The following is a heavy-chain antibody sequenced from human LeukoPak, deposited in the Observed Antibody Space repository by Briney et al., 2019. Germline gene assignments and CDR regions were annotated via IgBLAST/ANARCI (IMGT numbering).Heavy chain of an antibody. J-gene: IGHJ4*02. CDR2: ISGSGGST. CDR1: GFTFSSYA. V-gene: IGHV3-23*01. Sequence: GGSLRLSCAASGFTFSSYAMSWVRQAPGKGLEWVSSISGSGGSTHYADSVKGRFTISRDNSKNTLSLQMNSLRAEDTAVYYCAKGGTVTRSGYFDYWGQGTLVTVSS. D-gene: IGHD4-11*01. CDR3: AKGGTVTRSGYFDY.